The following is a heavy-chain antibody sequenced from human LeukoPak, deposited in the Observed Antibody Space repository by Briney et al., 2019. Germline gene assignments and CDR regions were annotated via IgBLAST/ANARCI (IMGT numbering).Heavy chain of an antibody. CDR2: INHSGST. J-gene: IGHJ4*02. D-gene: IGHD6-6*01. CDR1: GGSFSGYY. Sequence: PSETLSLTCAVYGGSFSGYYWSWIRQPPGKGLEWIGEINHSGSTNYNPSLKTRVTMSVDKSKNQFSLILSSVTAADTAVYYCARDVGARLSGFWGQGTLVTVSS. V-gene: IGHV4-34*01. CDR3: ARDVGARLSGF.